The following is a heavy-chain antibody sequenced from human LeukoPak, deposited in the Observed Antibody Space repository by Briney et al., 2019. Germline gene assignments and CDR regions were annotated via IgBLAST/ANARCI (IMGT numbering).Heavy chain of an antibody. V-gene: IGHV3-23*01. J-gene: IGHJ4*02. CDR2: ISGSGGST. CDR3: AKSPGLATEFDY. Sequence: GGSLRLSCAASGFTFSSYAMSWVRQAPGKGLEWVSAISGSGGSTYYADSVKGRFTTSRDNSKNTLYLQMNSLRAEDTAVYYCAKSPGLATEFDYWGQGTLVTVSS. D-gene: IGHD1-26*01. CDR1: GFTFSSYA.